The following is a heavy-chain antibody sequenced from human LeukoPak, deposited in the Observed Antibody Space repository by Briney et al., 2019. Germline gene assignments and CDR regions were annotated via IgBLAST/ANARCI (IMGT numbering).Heavy chain of an antibody. J-gene: IGHJ4*02. V-gene: IGHV3-7*01. Sequence: PSETLSLTCTVSGGSISSSSYYWGWVRQAPGKGLEWVANINQDGGEKYYVDSVKGRFTISRDNAKNSLYLQMNSLRAEDTAIYYCAREDDWNYEDYWGQGTLVTVSS. D-gene: IGHD1-7*01. CDR3: AREDDWNYEDY. CDR2: INQDGGEK. CDR1: GGSISSSSYY.